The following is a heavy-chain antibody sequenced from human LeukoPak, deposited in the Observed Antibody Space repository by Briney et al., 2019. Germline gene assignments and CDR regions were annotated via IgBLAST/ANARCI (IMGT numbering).Heavy chain of an antibody. CDR1: AHSITSSRSY. CDR2: INTTGTT. D-gene: IGHD6-13*01. Sequence: SQTLSLTCTVSAHSITSSRSYWGWIHQPPWEGPEWIGEINTTGTTNNNPSPKSRITISVATSKNQFSLKLSYVTAAVTAVYYCARGRGAGKYDYWGQGTLVTVSS. J-gene: IGHJ4*02. CDR3: ARGRGAGKYDY. V-gene: IGHV4-39*07.